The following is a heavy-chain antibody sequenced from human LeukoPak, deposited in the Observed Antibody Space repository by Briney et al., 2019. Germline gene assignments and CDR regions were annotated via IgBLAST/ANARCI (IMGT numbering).Heavy chain of an antibody. J-gene: IGHJ4*02. Sequence: SETLSLTCTVSGGSISSYYWSWIRQPPGKGLEWIGYIYTSGSTNYNPSLKSRVTISVDTSKNQFSLKLSSVTAADTAIYYCARSALPTSFIDFWGRGTLVTVSS. V-gene: IGHV4-4*09. CDR2: IYTSGST. CDR3: ARSALPTSFIDF. D-gene: IGHD4-11*01. CDR1: GGSISSYY.